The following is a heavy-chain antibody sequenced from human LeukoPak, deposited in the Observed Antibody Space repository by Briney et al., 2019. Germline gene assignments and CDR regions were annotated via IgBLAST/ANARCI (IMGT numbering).Heavy chain of an antibody. D-gene: IGHD5-24*01. CDR3: ARSRWLQPDAFDI. J-gene: IGHJ3*02. V-gene: IGHV3-33*01. CDR2: IWYDGSNK. Sequence: GGSLRLSCAASGFTFSSSGMHWVRQAPGKGLEWGAVIWYDGSNKYYADSVKGRFTIFRDNSKNTLYLQMNSLRAEDTAVYYCARSRWLQPDAFDIWGQGTMVTVSS. CDR1: GFTFSSSG.